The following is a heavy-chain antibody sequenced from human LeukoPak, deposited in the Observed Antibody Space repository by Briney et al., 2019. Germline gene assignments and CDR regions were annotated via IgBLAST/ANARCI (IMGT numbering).Heavy chain of an antibody. D-gene: IGHD5-12*01. V-gene: IGHV1-69*05. CDR3: ARAGRGSEFLADY. Sequence: GASVKVSCKASGGTFSSYAISWVRQAPGQGLEWVGGIIPIFGTANYAQKFQGRVTITTDESTSTAYMELSSLRSEDTAVYYCARAGRGSEFLADYWGQGTLVTVSS. CDR2: IIPIFGTA. CDR1: GGTFSSYA. J-gene: IGHJ4*02.